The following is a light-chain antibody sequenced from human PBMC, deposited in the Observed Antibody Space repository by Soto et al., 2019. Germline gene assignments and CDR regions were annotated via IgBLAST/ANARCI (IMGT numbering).Light chain of an antibody. CDR2: EGS. J-gene: IGLJ3*02. V-gene: IGLV2-23*01. Sequence: QSVLTQPASVSGSPGQSITISCTGTSSDVGRYNLVSWYQQHPGKAPKLMIYEGSKRPSGVSNRFSGFKSGNTASLTISGLQAEDEADYYCCSYAGSSTWVFGGGTKVTVL. CDR1: SSDVGRYNL. CDR3: CSYAGSSTWV.